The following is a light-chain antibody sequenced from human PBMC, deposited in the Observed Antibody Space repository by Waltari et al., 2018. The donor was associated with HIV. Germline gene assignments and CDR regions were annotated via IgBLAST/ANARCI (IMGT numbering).Light chain of an antibody. J-gene: IGKJ1*01. V-gene: IGKV4-1*01. CDR3: QQYFTTPPT. CDR2: CAS. CDR1: QTVLFSPNNQNY. Sequence: DIVMTHSPDSLSGSLGERAITSCKATQTVLFSPNNQNYLAWYQQKPGQPPQVLVYCASTRESGVPDRFRGSGSGTDFTLTISSLQPEDVALYYCQQYFTTPPTFGQGTKVEIK.